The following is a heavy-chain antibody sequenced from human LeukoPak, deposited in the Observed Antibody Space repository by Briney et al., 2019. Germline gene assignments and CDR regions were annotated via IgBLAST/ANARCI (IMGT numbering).Heavy chain of an antibody. D-gene: IGHD4-17*01. CDR3: ARSDYGDYVLRH. Sequence: ASVKVSCKASGYTFTSYDINWVRQATGQGLEWMGWMNPNSGNTGYAQKFQGRVTMTRDTSTSTVYMELSSLRSEDTAVYYCARSDYGDYVLRHWGQGTLVTVSS. J-gene: IGHJ1*01. V-gene: IGHV1-8*01. CDR1: GYTFTSYD. CDR2: MNPNSGNT.